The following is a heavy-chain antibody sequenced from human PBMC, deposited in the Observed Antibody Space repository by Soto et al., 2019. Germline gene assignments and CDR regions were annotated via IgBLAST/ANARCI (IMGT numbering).Heavy chain of an antibody. CDR3: ARPVVGGTDFHYYYGMDV. CDR1: GFTFSIYA. D-gene: IGHD1-26*01. Sequence: VQLVESGGGVVQPGRSLRLSCAASGFTFSIYAMHWVRQAPGKGLEWVALISYDETNKHYADSVKGRFTISRDNSKNTVYLQMNSLRAEDTAVYYCARPVVGGTDFHYYYGMDVWGQGTTVTVSS. V-gene: IGHV3-30-3*01. CDR2: ISYDETNK. J-gene: IGHJ6*02.